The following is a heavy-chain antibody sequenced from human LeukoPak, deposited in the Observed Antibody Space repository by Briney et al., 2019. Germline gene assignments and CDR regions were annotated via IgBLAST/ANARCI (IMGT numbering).Heavy chain of an antibody. CDR2: IYYTGST. J-gene: IGHJ4*02. CDR3: VRHRSYSSSSYFDY. V-gene: IGHV4-59*08. CDR1: RGSISNYY. D-gene: IGHD6-6*01. Sequence: SETLSLTCSVSRGSISNYYWSWIRQPPGRGLEWIGYIYYTGSTNSSPSLKSRVTMSLDTSNNQFSLRLSSVTAADTAVYYCVRHRSYSSSSYFDYWGQGSLVTVSS.